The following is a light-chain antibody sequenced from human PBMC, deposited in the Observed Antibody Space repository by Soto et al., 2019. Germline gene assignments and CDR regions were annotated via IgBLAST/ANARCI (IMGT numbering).Light chain of an antibody. CDR2: DAF. CDR1: QGISSA. V-gene: IGKV1D-13*01. Sequence: AIQLTQSPSSLSASVGDRVTISCRASQGISSALAWYQRKPGKAPRLLIYDAFSLHSGVPSRFSGSGSGTDFTLTISSLQPEDFGSYYCQHVSDYPRAFGQGTMLDIK. J-gene: IGKJ2*01. CDR3: QHVSDYPRA.